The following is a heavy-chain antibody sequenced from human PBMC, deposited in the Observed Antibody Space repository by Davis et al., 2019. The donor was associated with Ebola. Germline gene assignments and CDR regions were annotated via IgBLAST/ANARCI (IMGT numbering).Heavy chain of an antibody. CDR3: ATTQWLREFDN. V-gene: IGHV3-53*05. CDR2: IYDQTT. D-gene: IGHD6-19*01. CDR1: GFTVSSNH. J-gene: IGHJ4*02. Sequence: GESLKIPCAASGFTVSSNHMSWVRQAPGKGLEWVSVIYDQTTAYADSVRGRFIISRDKSNNTLYLDMNSLRVDDTAVYYCATTQWLREFDNWGQGTLVTVSS.